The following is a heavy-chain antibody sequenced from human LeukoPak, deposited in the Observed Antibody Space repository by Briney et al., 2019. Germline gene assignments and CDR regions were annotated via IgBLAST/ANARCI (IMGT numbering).Heavy chain of an antibody. J-gene: IGHJ5*01. Sequence: GGSLRLSCAASGFTFSYYGMHWVRQAPGKGLEWVAVISYDGSNKYYADSVKGRFTISRDNAKKSLYLQMNSLRDEDTAVYYCARNLDSWGQGALVTVSS. CDR3: ARNLDS. V-gene: IGHV3-30*03. CDR2: ISYDGSNK. CDR1: GFTFSYYG.